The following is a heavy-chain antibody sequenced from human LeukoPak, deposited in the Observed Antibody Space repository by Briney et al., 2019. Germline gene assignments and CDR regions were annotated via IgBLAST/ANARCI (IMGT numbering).Heavy chain of an antibody. Sequence: GGSLRLSCAASGFTFSSYAMSWVRQAPGKGLEWVAFIRYDGSNKYYADSVKGRFTISRDNSKNTLYLQMNSLRAEDTAVYYCAKVPYSSSASKVTDYWGQGTLVTVSS. D-gene: IGHD6-6*01. CDR1: GFTFSSYA. V-gene: IGHV3-30*02. CDR2: IRYDGSNK. J-gene: IGHJ4*02. CDR3: AKVPYSSSASKVTDY.